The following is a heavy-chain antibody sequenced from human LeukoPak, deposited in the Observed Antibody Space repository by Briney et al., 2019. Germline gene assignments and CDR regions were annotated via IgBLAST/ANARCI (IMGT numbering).Heavy chain of an antibody. CDR3: AKDRGRYYDSSGYYWGYYFDS. Sequence: GGSLRLSCAASGFTFSNYAVNWVRQAPGKGLEWVSTITGSGGSTFYADSVKGRFTISRDNSMDTLYLQMSSLRAEDTAVYYCAKDRGRYYDSSGYYWGYYFDSWGQGILVTVST. D-gene: IGHD3-22*01. J-gene: IGHJ4*02. V-gene: IGHV3-23*01. CDR2: ITGSGGST. CDR1: GFTFSNYA.